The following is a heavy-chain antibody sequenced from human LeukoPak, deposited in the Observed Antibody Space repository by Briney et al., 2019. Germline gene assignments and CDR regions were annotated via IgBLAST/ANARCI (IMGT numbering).Heavy chain of an antibody. CDR3: ARRATDDSSGYYYSSHRVRGPFDY. V-gene: IGHV3-48*03. Sequence: PGGSLRLSCAASGFIFSTYEMNWVRQAPGKGLEWLSYISYNGRSIYCADSVKGRFTISRDNAKNSLYLQMNSLRAEDTAVYYCARRATDDSSGYYYSSHRVRGPFDYWGQGTLVTVSS. CDR2: ISYNGRSI. J-gene: IGHJ4*02. D-gene: IGHD3-22*01. CDR1: GFIFSTYE.